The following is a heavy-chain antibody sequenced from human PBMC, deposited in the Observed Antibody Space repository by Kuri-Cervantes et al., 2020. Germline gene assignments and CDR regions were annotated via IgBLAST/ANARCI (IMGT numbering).Heavy chain of an antibody. CDR2: IYYSGST. CDR1: GGSISSYY. V-gene: IGHV4-59*08. Sequence: SETLSLTCTVSGGSISSYYWSWIRQPPGKGLEWIGYIYYSGSTYYNPSLKSRVTISVDTSKNQFSLKLSSVTAADTAVYYCARPGGWFELYGMDVWGQGTTVTVSS. D-gene: IGHD3-10*01. CDR3: ARPGGWFELYGMDV. J-gene: IGHJ6*02.